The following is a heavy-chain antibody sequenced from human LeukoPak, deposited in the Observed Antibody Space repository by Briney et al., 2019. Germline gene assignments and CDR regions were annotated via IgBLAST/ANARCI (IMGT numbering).Heavy chain of an antibody. Sequence: SETLSLTCTVSGGSISSYYWSWIRRPPGKGLEWIGGSTNYNPSLKSRVTISIDTSKNQFSLKLNSVTAADTAVYYCARGGSWHRGWFDPWGQGTLVTVSS. J-gene: IGHJ5*02. V-gene: IGHV4-4*09. D-gene: IGHD3-10*01. CDR3: ARGGSWHRGWFDP. CDR2: GST. CDR1: GGSISSYY.